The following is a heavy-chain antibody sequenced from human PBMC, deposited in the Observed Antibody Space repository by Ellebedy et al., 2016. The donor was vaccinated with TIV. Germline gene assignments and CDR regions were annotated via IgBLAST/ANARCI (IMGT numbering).Heavy chain of an antibody. CDR1: EVTFSSYP. CDR3: ARDRAFPYYYMDV. D-gene: IGHD2-21*01. J-gene: IGHJ6*03. Sequence: PGGSLRLSCAASEVTFSSYPMHWVRQAPGKGLEWVAIIQYDGSDKYYADSVKGRFTISRDNSENTLYLQMDSLRPEDTDVYYCARDRAFPYYYMDVWGKGTTVTVSS. CDR2: IQYDGSDK. V-gene: IGHV3-30*04.